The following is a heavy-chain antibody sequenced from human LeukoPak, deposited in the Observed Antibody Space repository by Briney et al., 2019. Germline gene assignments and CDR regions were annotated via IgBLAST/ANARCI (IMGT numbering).Heavy chain of an antibody. Sequence: SVKVSCKASGYTFTSYYMHWVRQAPGQGLEWMGRIIPILGIANYAQKFQGRVTITADKSTSTAYMELSSLRSEDTAVYYCARDFRWIAAAGYYFDYWGQGTLVTVSS. J-gene: IGHJ4*02. D-gene: IGHD6-13*01. CDR2: IIPILGIA. CDR3: ARDFRWIAAAGYYFDY. CDR1: GYTFTSYY. V-gene: IGHV1-69*04.